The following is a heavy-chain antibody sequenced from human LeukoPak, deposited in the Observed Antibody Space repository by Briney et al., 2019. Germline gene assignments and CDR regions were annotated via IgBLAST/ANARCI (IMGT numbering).Heavy chain of an antibody. CDR3: AKDGAQRTVAITAPLHY. J-gene: IGHJ4*02. V-gene: IGHV3-30*02. D-gene: IGHD4/OR15-4a*01. CDR2: IQFDGNNK. CDR1: GFTFSNYG. Sequence: GGSLRLSCAASGFTFSNYGMHWVRQAPGKGLEWVAFIQFDGNNKYYADSVKGQFTISRDNSKNTLFLQMDSLRVDDTAVYYCAKDGAQRTVAITAPLHYWGQGTLVTVSS.